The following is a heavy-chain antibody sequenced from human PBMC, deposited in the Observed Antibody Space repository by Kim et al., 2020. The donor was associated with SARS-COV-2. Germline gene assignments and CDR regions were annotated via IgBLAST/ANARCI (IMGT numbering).Heavy chain of an antibody. CDR2: ISGYSSNT. CDR3: AKDGGATGSTKPVDY. V-gene: IGHV1-18*01. CDR1: GYTFTSYG. J-gene: IGHJ4*02. D-gene: IGHD1-7*01. Sequence: ASVKVSCKASGYTFTSYGISWVRQAPGQGLEWMGWISGYSSNTNYAQKFQGRVTLTTDTSTSTAYMELRSLTSDDTAFYYCAKDGGATGSTKPVDYWGQGTLVTVSS.